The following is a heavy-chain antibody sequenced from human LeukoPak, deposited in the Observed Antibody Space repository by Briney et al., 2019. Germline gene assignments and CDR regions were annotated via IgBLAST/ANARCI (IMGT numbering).Heavy chain of an antibody. Sequence: PSETLSLTCTVSGGSISSSSYYWGWIRQPPGKGLEWIGSIYYSGSTYYNPSLKSRVTISVNTSKNQFSLKLSSVTAADTAVYYCARVSAYYYDSSHAFDIWGQGTMVTVSS. D-gene: IGHD3-22*01. CDR3: ARVSAYYYDSSHAFDI. J-gene: IGHJ3*02. CDR1: GGSISSSSYY. V-gene: IGHV4-39*07. CDR2: IYYSGST.